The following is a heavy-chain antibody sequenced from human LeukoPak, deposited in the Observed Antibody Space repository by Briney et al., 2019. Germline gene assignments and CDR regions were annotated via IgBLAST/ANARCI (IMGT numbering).Heavy chain of an antibody. CDR2: ISSSGSYT. J-gene: IGHJ4*02. D-gene: IGHD3-10*01. Sequence: PGGSLRLSCAASGFAFSSYSMSWVRQAPGKGLEWVSSISSSGSYTYYADSVKGRFTISRDNAKNSLYLQMNSLRAEDTAVYYCARGSTVVREVDYWGQGTLVTVSS. CDR1: GFAFSSYS. V-gene: IGHV3-21*01. CDR3: ARGSTVVREVDY.